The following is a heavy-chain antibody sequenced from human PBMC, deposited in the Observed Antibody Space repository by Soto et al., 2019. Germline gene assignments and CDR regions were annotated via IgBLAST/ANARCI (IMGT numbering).Heavy chain of an antibody. J-gene: IGHJ4*02. D-gene: IGHD3-10*02. V-gene: IGHV3-23*01. CDR3: AKKEKARTVVPHYDDY. Sequence: GGSLRLSCAASGFTFSNYVMTWVRQPPGKGLEWVSAMDMHSSGGDTYYADSVKGRFTISRDDSRNTLYLQMNGLRAEDTAVYYCAKKEKARTVVPHYDDYRGQGT. CDR1: GFTFSNYV. CDR2: MDMHSSGGDT.